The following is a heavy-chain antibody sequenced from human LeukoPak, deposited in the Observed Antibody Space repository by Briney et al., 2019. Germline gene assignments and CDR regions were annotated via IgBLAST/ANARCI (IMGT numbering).Heavy chain of an antibody. CDR3: ARDAGRYYYDSSGFSDY. J-gene: IGHJ4*02. V-gene: IGHV3-7*01. CDR2: IKQDGSEK. Sequence: GGSLRLSCEASGFTFSSYAMHWVRQAPGKGLEWVANIKQDGSEKYYVDSVKGRFTISRDNAKNSLYLQMNSLRAEDTAVYYCARDAGRYYYDSSGFSDYWGQGTLVTVSS. CDR1: GFTFSSYA. D-gene: IGHD3-22*01.